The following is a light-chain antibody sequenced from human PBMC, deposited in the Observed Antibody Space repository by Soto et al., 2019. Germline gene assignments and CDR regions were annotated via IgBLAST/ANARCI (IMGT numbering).Light chain of an antibody. J-gene: IGLJ3*02. CDR2: EGS. CDR3: CSYARGNSWV. CDR1: SSDVGTYNL. Sequence: QSALTQPASVSASPGQSITISCSGTSSDVGTYNLVSWYQQYPGKAPKLMISEGSERPSGVSSRFSGSKSGNTASLTISGLQAEDEAEYYCCSYARGNSWVFGGGTKLTVL. V-gene: IGLV2-23*01.